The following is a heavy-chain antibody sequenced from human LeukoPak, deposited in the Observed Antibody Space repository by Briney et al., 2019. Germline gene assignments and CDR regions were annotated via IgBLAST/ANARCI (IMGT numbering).Heavy chain of an antibody. V-gene: IGHV4-34*01. CDR1: GGSFSGYY. CDR2: INHSGST. D-gene: IGHD4-23*01. CDR3: ARGGKLRLEY. J-gene: IGHJ4*02. Sequence: SETLSLTCAVYGGSFSGYYWSWIRQPPGKGLEWSGEINHSGSTNYNQSLKSRVTISVDTSKNQFSLKLSSVTAADTAVYYCARGGKLRLEYWGQGTLVTVSS.